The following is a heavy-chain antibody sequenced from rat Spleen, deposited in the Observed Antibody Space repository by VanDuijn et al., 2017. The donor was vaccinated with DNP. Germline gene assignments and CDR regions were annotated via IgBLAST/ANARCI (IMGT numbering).Heavy chain of an antibody. J-gene: IGHJ2*01. CDR1: GFTFSNYG. V-gene: IGHV5-19*01. CDR3: AGRPPPTRGPFDY. Sequence: EVKLVESGGGLVQPGRSLKLSCAASGFTFSNYGMHWIRQAPTKGLEWVASISPSGGSTYYRDSVKGRVTTSRDNAKSTLYLQMDSLRSEDTATYSCAGRPPPTRGPFDYWGQGVTVTVSS. CDR2: ISPSGGST. D-gene: IGHD1-4*01.